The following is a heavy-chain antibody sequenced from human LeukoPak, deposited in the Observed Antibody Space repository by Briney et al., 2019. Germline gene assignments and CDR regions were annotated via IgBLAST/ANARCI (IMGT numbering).Heavy chain of an antibody. CDR1: GYTFTSYG. Sequence: ASVKVSCKASGYTFTSYGISWVRQAPGQGLEWMGWISAYNGNTNYAQKLQGRVTMTTDTSTSTAYMELRGLRSDDTAVYYCARGELSLLPFYYYYYGMDVWGQGTTVTASS. V-gene: IGHV1-18*01. CDR3: ARGELSLLPFYYYYYGMDV. CDR2: ISAYNGNT. D-gene: IGHD1-26*01. J-gene: IGHJ6*02.